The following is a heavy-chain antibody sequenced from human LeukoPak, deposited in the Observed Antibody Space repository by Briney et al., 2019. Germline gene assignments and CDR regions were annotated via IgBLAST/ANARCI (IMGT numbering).Heavy chain of an antibody. J-gene: IGHJ4*02. CDR1: GFTFSDYY. D-gene: IGHD6-6*01. CDR3: ARDLRPSSIAARPIDY. Sequence: GGSLRLSCAASGFTFSDYYMSWIRQAPGKGLEWVSYISSSGSTIYYADSVKGRFTISRDNAKNSLYLQMNSLRAEDTAVYYCARDLRPSSIAARPIDYWGQGTLVTVSS. CDR2: ISSSGSTI. V-gene: IGHV3-11*04.